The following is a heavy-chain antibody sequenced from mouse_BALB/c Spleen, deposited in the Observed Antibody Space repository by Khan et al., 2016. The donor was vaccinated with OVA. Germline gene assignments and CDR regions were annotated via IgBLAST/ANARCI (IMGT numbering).Heavy chain of an antibody. V-gene: IGHV1-7*01. CDR2: IDPSTGDT. CDR3: ARRGLYGIFAY. J-gene: IGHJ3*01. CDR1: GYTFTTYW. D-gene: IGHD2-1*01. Sequence: QIQLVQSGAELAKPGASVKMSCKASGYTFTTYWMHWVKQRPGQGLEWIGYIDPSTGDTEYNQKFKDKATLTTEKSSSTAYMQLSSLTSEDSAVYCCARRGLYGIFAYGGQGTLVTVSA.